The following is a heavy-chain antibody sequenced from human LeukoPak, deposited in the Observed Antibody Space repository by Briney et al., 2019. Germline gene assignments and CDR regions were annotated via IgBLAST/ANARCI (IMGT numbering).Heavy chain of an antibody. CDR2: INPSGGST. J-gene: IGHJ4*02. Sequence: ASVKVSCKASGYTSTSYGIGWVRQAPGQGLEWMGIINPSGGSTSYAQKFQGRVTMTRDTSTSTVYMELSSLRSEDTAVYYCARAHPYYDILTGYYNMFDYWGQGTLVTVSS. D-gene: IGHD3-9*01. CDR3: ARAHPYYDILTGYYNMFDY. CDR1: GYTSTSYG. V-gene: IGHV1-46*01.